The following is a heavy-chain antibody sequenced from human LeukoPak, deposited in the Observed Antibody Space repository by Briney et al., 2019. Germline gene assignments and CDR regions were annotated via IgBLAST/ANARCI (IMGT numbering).Heavy chain of an antibody. Sequence: ASVKVSCKASGYTFTSYGISWVRQAPGQGLEWMGWISAYNGNTNYAQKLQGRVTMTTDTSTSTAYMELRSLRSDDTAVYYCARDYGAPVTTFPDYWGQGTLVTVSS. D-gene: IGHD4-17*01. V-gene: IGHV1-18*01. CDR2: ISAYNGNT. CDR1: GYTFTSYG. J-gene: IGHJ4*02. CDR3: ARDYGAPVTTFPDY.